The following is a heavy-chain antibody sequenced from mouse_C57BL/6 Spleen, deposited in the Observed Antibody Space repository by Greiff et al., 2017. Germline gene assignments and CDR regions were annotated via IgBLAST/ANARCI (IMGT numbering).Heavy chain of an antibody. CDR2: INPGSGGT. J-gene: IGHJ4*01. Sequence: VQLQQSGAELVRPGTSVKVSCKASGYAFTNYLIEWVKQRPGQGLEWIGVINPGSGGTNYNEKFKGKATLTADKSSSTAYMQLSSLTSEDSAVYFCARGGVTRAMDYWGQGTSLTVSS. CDR3: ARGGVTRAMDY. D-gene: IGHD2-2*01. CDR1: GYAFTNYL. V-gene: IGHV1-54*01.